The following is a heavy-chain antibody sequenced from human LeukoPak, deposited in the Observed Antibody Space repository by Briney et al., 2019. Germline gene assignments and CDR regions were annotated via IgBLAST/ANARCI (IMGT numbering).Heavy chain of an antibody. CDR1: GFTFSSYA. CDR2: ISGSGGST. J-gene: IGHJ4*02. CDR3: AKGGGRYYDSSGYSDY. V-gene: IGHV3-23*01. D-gene: IGHD3-22*01. Sequence: GGSLRLSCAASGFTFSSYAMGWVRQAPGKGLEWVSAISGSGGSTYYADSVMGRFTISRDNSKNTLYLQMNSLRAEDTAVYYCAKGGGRYYDSSGYSDYWGQGTLVTVSS.